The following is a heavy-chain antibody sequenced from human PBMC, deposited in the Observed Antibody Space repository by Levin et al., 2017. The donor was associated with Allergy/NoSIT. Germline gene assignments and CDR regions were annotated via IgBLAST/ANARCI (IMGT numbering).Heavy chain of an antibody. CDR2: IKTDGSET. CDR1: GFTFSNYW. Sequence: GESLKISCAASGFTFSNYWMQWVRQAPGKGPVWVSRIKTDGSETSYADTVKGRFTMSRDNAKNTLYLQMNSLREQDTAVYYCARGGGGCSGSNCLYLYYGMDVWGQGTTVTVSS. V-gene: IGHV3-74*01. CDR3: ARGGGGCSGSNCLYLYYGMDV. D-gene: IGHD2-15*01. J-gene: IGHJ6*02.